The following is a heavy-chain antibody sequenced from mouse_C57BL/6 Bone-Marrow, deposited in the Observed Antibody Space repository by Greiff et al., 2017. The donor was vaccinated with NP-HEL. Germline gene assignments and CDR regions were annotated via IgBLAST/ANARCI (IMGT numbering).Heavy chain of an antibody. V-gene: IGHV1-63*01. CDR2: IYPGGGYT. CDR3: ARGLSTVVATDWYFDV. CDR1: GYTFTNYW. J-gene: IGHJ1*03. Sequence: QVQLQQSGAELVRPGTSVKMSCKASGYTFTNYWIGWAKQRPGHGLEWIGDIYPGGGYTNYNEKFKGKATLTADKSSSTAYMQFSSLTSEDSAIYYCARGLSTVVATDWYFDVWGTGTTVTVSS. D-gene: IGHD1-1*01.